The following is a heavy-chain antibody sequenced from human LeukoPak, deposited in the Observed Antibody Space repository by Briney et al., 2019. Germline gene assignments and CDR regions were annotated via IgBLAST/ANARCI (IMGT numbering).Heavy chain of an antibody. D-gene: IGHD4-23*01. V-gene: IGHV1-69*01. CDR2: IIPIFGTA. J-gene: IGHJ6*03. Sequence: SSVKVSCKASGGTFSSYAISWVRQAPGQGLEWMGGIIPIFGTANYAQKFQGRVTITADESTSTAYMELSSLRSEDTAVYYCARDSPTTVVTPYYYYYMDVWGKGTTVTVSS. CDR1: GGTFSSYA. CDR3: ARDSPTTVVTPYYYYYMDV.